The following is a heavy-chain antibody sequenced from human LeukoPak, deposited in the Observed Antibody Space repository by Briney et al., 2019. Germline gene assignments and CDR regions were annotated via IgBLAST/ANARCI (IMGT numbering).Heavy chain of an antibody. CDR3: ATLPEYTESPTLPNNIAAAASGWFDP. CDR1: GGSISNSSYY. D-gene: IGHD6-13*01. J-gene: IGHJ5*02. CDR2: IYYSGST. Sequence: SETLSLTCTVSGGSISNSSYYWGWIRQPPGKGLEWIGSIYYSGSTYYNPSLKSRVTISVDTSKNQFSLKLSSVTAADTAVYYCATLPEYTESPTLPNNIAAAASGWFDPWGQGTLVTVSS. V-gene: IGHV4-39*07.